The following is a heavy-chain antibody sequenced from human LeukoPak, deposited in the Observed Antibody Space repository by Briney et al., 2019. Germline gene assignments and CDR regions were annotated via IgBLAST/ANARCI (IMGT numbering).Heavy chain of an antibody. V-gene: IGHV3-9*01. CDR3: AKAAVRYFDWLPNFDY. J-gene: IGHJ4*02. Sequence: PGGSLRLSCAASGFTFDDYAMHWVRQAPGKGLEWVSGISWNSGSIGYADSVKGRFTISRDNAKNSLYLQMNSLRAEDTAVYYCAKAAVRYFDWLPNFDYWGQGTLVTVSS. CDR1: GFTFDDYA. CDR2: ISWNSGSI. D-gene: IGHD3-9*01.